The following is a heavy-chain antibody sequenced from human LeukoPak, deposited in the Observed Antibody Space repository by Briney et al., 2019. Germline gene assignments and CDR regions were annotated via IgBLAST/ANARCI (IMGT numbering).Heavy chain of an antibody. Sequence: ASVKVSCKTSDYTFNTHGITWVRQAPGQGLEWMGWISGYNDNTNYAQKVQGRVTMTTDTSTSTAYMELRSLRSDDTAVYYCARVGRLPNNYFDPWGQGTLVTVSS. CDR1: DYTFNTHG. CDR2: ISGYNDNT. CDR3: ARVGRLPNNYFDP. J-gene: IGHJ5*02. V-gene: IGHV1-18*01.